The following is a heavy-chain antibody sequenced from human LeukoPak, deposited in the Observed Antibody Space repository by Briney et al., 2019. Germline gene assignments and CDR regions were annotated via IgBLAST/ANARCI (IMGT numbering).Heavy chain of an antibody. CDR3: AKDPGRLSSSPTN. Sequence: PGGSLRLSCAASGFTFSSYSMNWVRQAPGKGLEWVSSISSSSSYIYYADSVKGRFTISRDNAKNSLYLQMNSLRAEDTAVYYCAKDPGRLSSSPTNWGQGTLVTVSS. CDR1: GFTFSSYS. V-gene: IGHV3-21*01. CDR2: ISSSSSYI. J-gene: IGHJ4*02. D-gene: IGHD6-13*01.